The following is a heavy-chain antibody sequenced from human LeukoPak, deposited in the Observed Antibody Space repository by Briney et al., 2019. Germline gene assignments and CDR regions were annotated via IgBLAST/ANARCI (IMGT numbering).Heavy chain of an antibody. CDR2: IYTSGST. J-gene: IGHJ4*02. CDR1: GGSISSYY. Sequence: SETLSLTCTVSGGSISSYYWSWIRQPAGKGLEWIGRIYTSGSTNYNPSLKSRVTMLVDTSKNQFSLRLSSVTAADTAVYYCASGLYSSSWYYFDYWGQGTLVTVSS. CDR3: ASGLYSSSWYYFDY. V-gene: IGHV4-4*07. D-gene: IGHD6-13*01.